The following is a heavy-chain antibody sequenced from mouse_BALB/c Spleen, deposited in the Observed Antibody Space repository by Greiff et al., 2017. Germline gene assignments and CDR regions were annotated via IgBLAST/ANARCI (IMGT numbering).Heavy chain of an antibody. D-gene: IGHD2-3*01. Sequence: EVKLMESGAELVKPGASVKLSCTASGFNIKDTYMHWVKQRPEQGLEWIGRIDPANGNTKYDPKFQGKATITADTSSNTAYLQLSSLTSEDTVVYYCARFDGYYWYFDVWGAGTTVTVSS. J-gene: IGHJ1*01. V-gene: IGHV14-3*02. CDR3: ARFDGYYWYFDV. CDR1: GFNIKDTY. CDR2: IDPANGNT.